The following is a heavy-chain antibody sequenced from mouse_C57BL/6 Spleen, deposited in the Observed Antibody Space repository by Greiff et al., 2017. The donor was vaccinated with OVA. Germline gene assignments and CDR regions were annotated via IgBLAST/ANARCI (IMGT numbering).Heavy chain of an antibody. CDR1: GFSLTSYG. V-gene: IGHV2-6*01. CDR2: IWGVGST. J-gene: IGHJ4*01. D-gene: IGHD1-1*02. Sequence: VKLMESGPGLVAPSQSLSITCTVSGFSLTSYGVDWVRQSPGKGLEWLGVIWGVGSTNYNSALKSRLSISKDNSKSQVFLKMNSLQTDDTAMYYCASSPYYGAMDYWGQGTSVTVSS. CDR3: ASSPYYGAMDY.